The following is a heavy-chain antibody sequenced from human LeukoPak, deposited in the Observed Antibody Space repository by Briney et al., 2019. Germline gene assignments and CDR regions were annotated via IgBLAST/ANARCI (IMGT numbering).Heavy chain of an antibody. Sequence: GASVKVSCKASGYTFTSYGISWVRQAPGQGLEWMGWISAYNGNTNYAQKLQGRVTMTTDTSTSTAYMELRSLRSDDTAVYYCAREDTYYYDSSGYLCWGQGTLVTVSS. J-gene: IGHJ4*02. CDR1: GYTFTSYG. CDR2: ISAYNGNT. D-gene: IGHD3-22*01. CDR3: AREDTYYYDSSGYLC. V-gene: IGHV1-18*01.